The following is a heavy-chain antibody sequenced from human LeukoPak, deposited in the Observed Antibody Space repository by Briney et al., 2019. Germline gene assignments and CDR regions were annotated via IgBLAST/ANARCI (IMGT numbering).Heavy chain of an antibody. Sequence: PGGSLRLSCEGSGFSFSSYCMNWVRQAPGKGPEWVSYISSSSTTIYYADSVKGRFTSSRDNAKNSLYLQMNSLRAEDTAVYYCARCADPSICYKGWFHPWGQGTLVTVSS. CDR2: ISSSSTTI. D-gene: IGHD3-10*01. CDR1: GFSFSSYC. J-gene: IGHJ5*02. V-gene: IGHV3-48*01. CDR3: ARCADPSICYKGWFHP.